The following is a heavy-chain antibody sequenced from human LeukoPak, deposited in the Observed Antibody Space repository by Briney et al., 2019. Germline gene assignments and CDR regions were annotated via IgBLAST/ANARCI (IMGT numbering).Heavy chain of an antibody. CDR2: IYYSGST. J-gene: IGHJ4*02. D-gene: IGHD2-2*01. CDR1: GGSFSGYY. Sequence: PSETLSLTCADYGGSFSGYYWGWIRQPPGKGLEWIGSIYYSGSTYYNPSLKSRVTISVDTSKNQFSLKLSSVTAADTAVYYCARHYPGYDIVVVPAAMAFDYWGQGTLVTVSS. CDR3: ARHYPGYDIVVVPAAMAFDY. V-gene: IGHV4-39*01.